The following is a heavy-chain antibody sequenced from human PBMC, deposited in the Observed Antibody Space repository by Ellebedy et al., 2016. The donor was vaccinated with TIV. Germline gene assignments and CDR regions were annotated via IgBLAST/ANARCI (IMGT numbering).Heavy chain of an antibody. J-gene: IGHJ4*02. V-gene: IGHV3-48*02. CDR3: ARDENYGAEVIDY. CDR2: ISSSGSPI. CDR1: GFSFTYA. D-gene: IGHD4-17*01. Sequence: GESLKISCEGSGFSFTYAMAWVRQAPGKGLEWVSYISSSGSPIHYADSLKGRFSIPRDNVKNSLYLQMNSLRDEDTAVYYCARDENYGAEVIDYWGQGTLVTVSS.